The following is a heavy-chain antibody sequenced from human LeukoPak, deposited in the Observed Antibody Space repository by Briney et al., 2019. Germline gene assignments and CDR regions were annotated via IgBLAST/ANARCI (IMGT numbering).Heavy chain of an antibody. J-gene: IGHJ5*02. V-gene: IGHV4-39*07. CDR3: AKGAGGFSYYNWFDP. D-gene: IGHD5-18*01. CDR1: GGSISSSPYY. Sequence: SETLSLTCTVSGGSISSSPYYWGWIRQPPGKGLEWIGSIYYSGTTHYNPSLESRVTMSVDTSKNQFSLKLASVTAADTAIYYCAKGAGGFSYYNWFDPWGQGTLVTVSS. CDR2: IYYSGTT.